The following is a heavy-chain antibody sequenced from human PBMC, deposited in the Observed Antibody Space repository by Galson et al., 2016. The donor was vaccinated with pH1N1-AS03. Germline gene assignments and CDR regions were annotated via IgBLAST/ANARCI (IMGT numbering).Heavy chain of an antibody. J-gene: IGHJ4*02. Sequence: LRLSCAVSGLSVAKNYMSWVRQAPGKGLEWVSSIYTGGDTFYTDSVRGRFTIPRDDSKNTLYLQMNSLRAADTAMYYCARVDSSTYSDGWVPFDYWGQGTLVTVSS. D-gene: IGHD5-24*01. CDR2: IYTGGDT. V-gene: IGHV3-53*01. CDR1: GLSVAKNY. CDR3: ARVDSSTYSDGWVPFDY.